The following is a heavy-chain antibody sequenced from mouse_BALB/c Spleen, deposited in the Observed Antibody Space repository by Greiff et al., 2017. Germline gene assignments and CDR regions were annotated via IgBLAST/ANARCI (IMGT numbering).Heavy chain of an antibody. CDR2: ISYSGST. Sequence: LQQSGPGLVKPSQSLSLTCTVTGYSITSDYAWNWIRQFPGNKLEWMGYISYSGSTSYNPSLKSRISITRDTSKNQFFLQLNSVTTEDTATYYCARGTTVVEWDYWGQGTTLTVSS. J-gene: IGHJ2*01. V-gene: IGHV3-2*02. CDR1: GYSITSDYA. D-gene: IGHD1-1*01. CDR3: ARGTTVVEWDY.